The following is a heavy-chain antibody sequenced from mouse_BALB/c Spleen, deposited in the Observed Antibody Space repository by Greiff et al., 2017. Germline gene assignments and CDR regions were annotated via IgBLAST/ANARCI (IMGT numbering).Heavy chain of an antibody. V-gene: IGHV2-2*02. CDR3: ARKRYDEAWFAY. J-gene: IGHJ3*01. CDR2: IWSGGST. D-gene: IGHD2-14*01. CDR1: GFSLTSYG. Sequence: VKLMESGPGLVQPSQSLSITCTVSGFSLTSYGVHWVRQSPGKGLEWLGVIWSGGSTDYNAAFISRLSISKDNSKSQVFFKMNSLQANDTAIYYCARKRYDEAWFAYWGQGTLVTVSA.